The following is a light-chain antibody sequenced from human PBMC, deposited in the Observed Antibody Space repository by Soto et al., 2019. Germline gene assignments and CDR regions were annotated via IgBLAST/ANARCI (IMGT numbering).Light chain of an antibody. CDR2: GAS. Sequence: ALLLTQSPSSLSASVGDRVTITCRASQDIRTELGWYQQKPGKAPNLLIYGASTLQTGVPSRFSGSGSGTDFTLTISSLQPEDFATYYCLQDYDYPRTFGQGTKVEV. V-gene: IGKV1-6*01. CDR1: QDIRTE. CDR3: LQDYDYPRT. J-gene: IGKJ1*01.